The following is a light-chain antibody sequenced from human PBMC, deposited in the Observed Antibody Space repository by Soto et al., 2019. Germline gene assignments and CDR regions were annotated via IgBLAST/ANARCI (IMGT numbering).Light chain of an antibody. CDR1: SSDVGDYNH. CDR3: CSYAGSYIGYV. V-gene: IGLV2-11*01. CDR2: DVS. J-gene: IGLJ1*01. Sequence: QSVLTQPRSVSGSPGQSVTISCTGTSSDVGDYNHVSWCQHQPGKAPKLMIYDVSKRPSGVPDRFSGSKSGNTASLTISGLQAEDEADYYCCSYAGSYIGYVFGTGTKVTVL.